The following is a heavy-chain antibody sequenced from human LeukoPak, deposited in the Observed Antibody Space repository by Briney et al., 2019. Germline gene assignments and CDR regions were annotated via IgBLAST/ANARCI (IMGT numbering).Heavy chain of an antibody. J-gene: IGHJ4*02. D-gene: IGHD2/OR15-2a*01. Sequence: GGSLRLSCAASGFTFSTYWMSWVRQAPGKGLEWVANIKQDGSEKYHVDSAKGRFTISRDNAKKSLYLQMNSLRAEDTAVYYCARDLYGPFDYWGQGTLVTVSS. CDR3: ARDLYGPFDY. CDR2: IKQDGSEK. CDR1: GFTFSTYW. V-gene: IGHV3-7*01.